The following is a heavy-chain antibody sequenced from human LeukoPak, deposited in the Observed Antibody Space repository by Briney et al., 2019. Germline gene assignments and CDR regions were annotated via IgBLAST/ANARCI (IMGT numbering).Heavy chain of an antibody. CDR2: IKQDGSEK. Sequence: GGSLRLSCAASEFILSNWWMTWVRQAPGKGLEWVANIKQDGSEKYYVDSVKGRFTISRDNAKNSLYLQMNSLRAEDTAVYYCARDHGGVFWFDPWGQGTLVTVSS. J-gene: IGHJ5*02. V-gene: IGHV3-7*01. D-gene: IGHD4-23*01. CDR1: EFILSNWW. CDR3: ARDHGGVFWFDP.